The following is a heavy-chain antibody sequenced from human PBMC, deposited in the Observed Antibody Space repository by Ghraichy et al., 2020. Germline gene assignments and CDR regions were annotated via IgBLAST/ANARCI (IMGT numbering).Heavy chain of an antibody. CDR1: GFSVSSSA. CDR3: ARWRGGSISSLYMDV. CDR2: ATDRGYTT. J-gene: IGHJ6*03. D-gene: IGHD2-15*01. V-gene: IGHV3-23*01. Sequence: GGSLRLSCAASGFSVSSSAMSWVRQAPGKGLEWVSSATDRGYTTYYADSVKGRFTLSRDNSKNTLYLLMNSLRVEDTAVYYCARWRGGSISSLYMDVWGKGTTVTVSS.